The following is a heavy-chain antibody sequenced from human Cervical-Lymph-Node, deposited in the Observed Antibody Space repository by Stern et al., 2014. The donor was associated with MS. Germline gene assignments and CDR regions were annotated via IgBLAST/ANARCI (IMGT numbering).Heavy chain of an antibody. J-gene: IGHJ4*02. CDR3: ARGNSGSTTPYFDY. Sequence: VQLEESGPGLVKPSETLSLTCTVSGGSITSYYWSWIRQPPGKGLEWIGYIYYRGTTNYNPSLRSRVTISVDASKNQFSLNLSSLTAADTAVYFCARGNSGSTTPYFDYWDQGALVTVSS. CDR1: GGSITSYY. D-gene: IGHD3-10*01. V-gene: IGHV4-59*01. CDR2: IYYRGTT.